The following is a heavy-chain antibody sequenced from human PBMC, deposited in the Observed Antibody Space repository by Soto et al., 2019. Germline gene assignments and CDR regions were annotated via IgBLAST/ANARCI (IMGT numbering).Heavy chain of an antibody. J-gene: IGHJ4*02. CDR1: GYTLTGYY. CDR2: INPSGGST. Sequence: SVKVSCKASGYTLTGYYMHSVRQAPGQGLEWMGIINPSGGSTSYAQKFQGRVTMTRDTSTSTVYMELSSLRSEDTAVYYCARGRLAARPGFYYFDYWGQGTLVTVSS. V-gene: IGHV1-46*01. D-gene: IGHD6-6*01. CDR3: ARGRLAARPGFYYFDY.